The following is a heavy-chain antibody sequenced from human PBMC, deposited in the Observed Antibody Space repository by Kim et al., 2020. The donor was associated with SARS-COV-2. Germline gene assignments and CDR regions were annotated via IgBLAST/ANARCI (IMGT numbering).Heavy chain of an antibody. CDR3: VRDHEQPWGAFGI. Sequence: GGSLRLSCAASGFTSSTYAMSWVRRAPGKGPEWVSSLGSAGDTYYAESVKGRLTISRDNSKNTLFLQMNSLRTEDTAVYHCVRDHEQPWGAFGIWGQGTLVIVSS. CDR2: LGSAGDT. D-gene: IGHD3-16*01. J-gene: IGHJ3*02. CDR1: GFTSSTYA. V-gene: IGHV3-23*01.